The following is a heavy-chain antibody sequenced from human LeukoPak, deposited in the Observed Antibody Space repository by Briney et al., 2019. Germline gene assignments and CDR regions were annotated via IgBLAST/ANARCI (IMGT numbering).Heavy chain of an antibody. J-gene: IGHJ4*02. V-gene: IGHV4-34*01. Sequence: SETLSLTCAVYGGSFSGYYWSWIRQPPGKGLEWIGEINHSGSTNYNPSLKSRVTIPVGTSKNQFSLKLSSVTAADTAVYYCARGKLVRGLPLDYWGQGTLVTVSS. CDR1: GGSFSGYY. D-gene: IGHD3-10*01. CDR2: INHSGST. CDR3: ARGKLVRGLPLDY.